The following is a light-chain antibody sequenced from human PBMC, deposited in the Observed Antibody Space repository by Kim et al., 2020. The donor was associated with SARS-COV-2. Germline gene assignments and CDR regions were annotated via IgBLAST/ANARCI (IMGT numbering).Light chain of an antibody. J-gene: IGKJ2*01. CDR3: QQYNSYSYT. CDR1: QSISSW. Sequence: DIQMTQSPSTLSASVGDRVTITCRASQSISSWLAWYQQKPGKAPKLLIYKASSLESGVPSRFSGSGSGTEFTLTISSLQPDDFATYYCQQYNSYSYTFGKGTNLEI. CDR2: KAS. V-gene: IGKV1-5*03.